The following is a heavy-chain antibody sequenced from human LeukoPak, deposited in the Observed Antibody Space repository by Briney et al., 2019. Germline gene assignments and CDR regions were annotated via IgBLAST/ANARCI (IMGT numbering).Heavy chain of an antibody. CDR3: ARGLWFSDGNAFDI. J-gene: IGHJ3*02. D-gene: IGHD3-10*01. V-gene: IGHV4-30-4*01. CDR1: GGSISSGDYY. Sequence: ASQTLSLTCTVSGGSISSGDYYWTWIRQTPGKGLEWIGYISYTGSTNYNPSLKSRITISVNTSKNQFSLKVNSVTAADTAVYYCARGLWFSDGNAFDIWGQGTIVTVSS. CDR2: ISYTGST.